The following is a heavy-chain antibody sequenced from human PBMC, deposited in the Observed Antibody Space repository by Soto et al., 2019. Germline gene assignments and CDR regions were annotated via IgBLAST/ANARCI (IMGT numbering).Heavy chain of an antibody. V-gene: IGHV1-69*02. D-gene: IGHD4-17*01. J-gene: IGHJ4*02. CDR2: IIPILGIA. CDR3: ARFDYGGNRVDY. CDR1: GGTFSSYT. Sequence: QVQLVQSGAEVKKPGSSVKVSCKASGGTFSSYTISWVRQAPGQGLEWMGRIIPILGIANYAQKFQGRVTITADKSTSTADMELSSLRSEDTAVYYCARFDYGGNRVDYWGQGTLVTVSS.